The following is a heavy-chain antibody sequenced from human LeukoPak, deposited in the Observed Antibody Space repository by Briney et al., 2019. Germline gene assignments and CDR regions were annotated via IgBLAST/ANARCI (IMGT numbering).Heavy chain of an antibody. CDR2: ISSSSSYI. J-gene: IGHJ3*02. CDR1: GFTFSSYS. CDR3: ARDSDQYDILTGYYIIHAFDI. D-gene: IGHD3-9*01. V-gene: IGHV3-21*01. Sequence: GGSLRLSCAASGFTFSSYSMNWVRQAPGKGLEWVSSISSSSSYIYYADSVKGRFTISRDNAKNSLYLQMNSLRAEDTAVYYCARDSDQYDILTGYYIIHAFDIWGQGTMVTVSS.